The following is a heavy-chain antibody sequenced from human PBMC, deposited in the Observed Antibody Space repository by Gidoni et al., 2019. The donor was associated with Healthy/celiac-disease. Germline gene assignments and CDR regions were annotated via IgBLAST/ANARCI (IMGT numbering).Heavy chain of an antibody. CDR1: GFSFSSYS. Sequence: EVQLVESGGGLVQPGGSLSLSCAASGFSFSSYSMSWVRQAPGKGLEWVANKKQDGSEKYYVDSVKGRFTMSRNNAKNSLYLQMNSLRAEDTAVYYCARVVWEYQLLRYYYGMDVWGQGTTVTVSS. CDR3: ARVVWEYQLLRYYYGMDV. V-gene: IGHV3-7*05. J-gene: IGHJ6*02. D-gene: IGHD2-2*01. CDR2: KKQDGSEK.